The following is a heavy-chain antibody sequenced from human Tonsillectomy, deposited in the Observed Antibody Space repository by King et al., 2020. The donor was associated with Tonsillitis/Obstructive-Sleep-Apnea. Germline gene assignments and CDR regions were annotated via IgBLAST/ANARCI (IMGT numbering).Heavy chain of an antibody. CDR2: ISGSGGST. CDR3: AKLDNYVLGRCDS. V-gene: IGHV3-23*04. D-gene: IGHD3-10*02. J-gene: IGHJ4*02. CDR1: GFTFSSYA. Sequence: VQLVESGGGLIQPGGSLRLSCAASGFTFSSYAMSWVRQAPGKGLEWVSGISGSGGSTYYADSVKGRFTISRDNYKNTLYLQMNSLRAEDTAVYYCAKLDNYVLGRCDSRGQGALVSVSP.